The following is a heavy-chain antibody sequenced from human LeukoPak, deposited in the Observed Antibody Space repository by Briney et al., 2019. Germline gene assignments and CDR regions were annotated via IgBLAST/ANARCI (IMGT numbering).Heavy chain of an antibody. J-gene: IGHJ4*02. D-gene: IGHD6-13*01. V-gene: IGHV3-23*01. Sequence: GGSLRLSCEASEFTFSSYAMTWVRQAPGKGLEWVSTITSSGGTTYYADSVKGRFTISRDNSKNTLYPQMNSLRAEDTAVYYCAEAGGAYSSSWYLYFDCWGQGTLVTVSA. CDR1: EFTFSSYA. CDR2: ITSSGGTT. CDR3: AEAGGAYSSSWYLYFDC.